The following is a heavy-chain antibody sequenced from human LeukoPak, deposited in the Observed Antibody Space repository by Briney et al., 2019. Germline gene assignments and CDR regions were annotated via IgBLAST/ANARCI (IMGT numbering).Heavy chain of an antibody. V-gene: IGHV4-34*01. CDR1: GGSLSGYY. J-gene: IGHJ4*02. CDR3: ARGSWPLPSDY. CDR2: INHSGST. Sequence: SETLSLTCAVYGGSLSGYYWSWIRQPPGKGLEWIGEINHSGSTNYNPSLKSQITISVDTSKNQFSLNLSSVTAADTAVYYCARGSWPLPSDYWGQGTLVTVSS. D-gene: IGHD2-15*01.